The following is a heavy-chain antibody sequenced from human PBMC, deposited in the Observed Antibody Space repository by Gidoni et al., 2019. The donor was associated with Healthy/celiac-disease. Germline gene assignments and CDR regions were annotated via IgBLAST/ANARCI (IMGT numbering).Heavy chain of an antibody. V-gene: IGHV4-59*01. D-gene: IGHD3-22*01. J-gene: IGHJ4*02. Sequence: QVQLQEPGPGLVKPSETLSLTCTVSGCSISSYYWSWIRQPPGKGLEWIGYIYYSGSTKYNPSLKSRVTISVDTFKNQFSLKLSSVTAADTAVYYCARVKGSPLYDSSGFFDYWGQGTLVTVSS. CDR1: GCSISSYY. CDR3: ARVKGSPLYDSSGFFDY. CDR2: IYYSGST.